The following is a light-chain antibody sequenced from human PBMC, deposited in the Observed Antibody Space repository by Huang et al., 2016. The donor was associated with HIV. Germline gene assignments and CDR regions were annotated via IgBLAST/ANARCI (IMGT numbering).Light chain of an antibody. V-gene: IGKV3-11*01. CDR1: QSVSNY. J-gene: IGKJ5*01. CDR3: HQRSSWPPVT. Sequence: EIVLTQSPATLSLSPGERATLSCRSSQSVSNYLAWFQQKPGQAPRLLIYDTSNRAPGTPARVSGSGAGTDFSLTSSSLEPEDFAVYYCHQRSSWPPVTFGQGTRLDMK. CDR2: DTS.